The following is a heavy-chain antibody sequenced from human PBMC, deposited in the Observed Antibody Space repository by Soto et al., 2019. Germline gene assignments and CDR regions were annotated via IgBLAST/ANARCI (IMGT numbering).Heavy chain of an antibody. V-gene: IGHV5-51*01. CDR3: ARQDYSNYRGGMDV. J-gene: IGHJ6*02. D-gene: IGHD2-2*01. CDR1: GYSFTSHW. Sequence: GESLKISCKTSGYSFTSHWIAWVRQMPGKGLEWMGIIYPSDSDIRYRPSFQGQVTISVDKSISTAYLQWSSLKASDTATYYCARQDYSNYRGGMDVWGQGTTVIVSS. CDR2: IYPSDSDI.